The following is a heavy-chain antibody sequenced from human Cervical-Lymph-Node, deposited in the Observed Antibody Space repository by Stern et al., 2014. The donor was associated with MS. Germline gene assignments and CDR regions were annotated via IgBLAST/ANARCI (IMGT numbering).Heavy chain of an antibody. V-gene: IGHV1-46*03. Sequence: QVQLVQSGAEVKKPGASVKVSCKASGYTFTSYYMHWVRQAPGQGLEWMGKINPSGGSTSYAQKLQGRLTMTRDTSTSTIYMDMSSLRPEDTAVYYCARGGNGGTSAQALFQHWARAPWSPSPQ. J-gene: IGHJ1*01. D-gene: IGHD4-23*01. CDR1: GYTFTSYY. CDR3: ARGGNGGTSAQALFQH. CDR2: INPSGGST.